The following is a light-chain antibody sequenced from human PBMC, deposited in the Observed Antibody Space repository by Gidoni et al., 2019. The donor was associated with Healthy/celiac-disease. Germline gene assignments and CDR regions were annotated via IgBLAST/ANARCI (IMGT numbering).Light chain of an antibody. CDR1: QSVSSSY. CDR2: GAS. J-gene: IGKJ1*01. CDR3: QQYGSSPWT. Sequence: EIVLTQSPGTLSLSPGERATLSCRASQSVSSSYLAWYQQKPGQAPRLLLYGASSRATGIPDRFSGSGSGTDFTLTISRLEPEDFAVYYCQQYGSSPWTCXXXTKVEIK. V-gene: IGKV3-20*01.